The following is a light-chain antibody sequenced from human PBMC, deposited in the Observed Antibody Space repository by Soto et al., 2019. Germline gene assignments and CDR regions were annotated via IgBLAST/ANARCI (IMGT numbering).Light chain of an antibody. CDR2: GAS. Sequence: EIVLTQSPATLSLSPGERATLSCRASQSVSSYLAWYQQKPGQAPRLLIYGASTRAAGIPARFSGSGSGTEFTLTITNLQSEDFAVYYCQQRSNWPRTFGQGTKVDIK. J-gene: IGKJ1*01. CDR1: QSVSSY. V-gene: IGKV3-11*01. CDR3: QQRSNWPRT.